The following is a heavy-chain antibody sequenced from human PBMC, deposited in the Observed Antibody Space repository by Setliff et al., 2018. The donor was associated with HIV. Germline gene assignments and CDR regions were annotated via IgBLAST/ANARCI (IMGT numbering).Heavy chain of an antibody. Sequence: GGSLRLSCVASGFNFTSYSMNWVRQAPGKGLEWVSSISSSGNYMFYADSVKGRFTISRDNAGNSLSLLMNSLRAEDTAVYFCARDKDMTVAFDLWGQGTPVTVSS. J-gene: IGHJ4*02. D-gene: IGHD3-22*01. V-gene: IGHV3-21*01. CDR3: ARDKDMTVAFDL. CDR1: GFNFTSYS. CDR2: ISSSGNYM.